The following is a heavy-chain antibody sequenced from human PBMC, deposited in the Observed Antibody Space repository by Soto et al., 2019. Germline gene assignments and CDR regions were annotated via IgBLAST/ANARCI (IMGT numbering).Heavy chain of an antibody. V-gene: IGHV3-11*06. Sequence: QVQLVETGGGLVKPGGSLRLSCAASGFTFSDYYMSWIRQAPGKGLEWVSYIRSSSSYTNYADSVKGRFTISRDNAKNSLYLTMNSLRAEDTAVYYCARDDLYSSSSGGFVDYWGQGTLVTVSS. CDR2: IRSSSSYT. D-gene: IGHD6-6*01. CDR1: GFTFSDYY. CDR3: ARDDLYSSSSGGFVDY. J-gene: IGHJ4*02.